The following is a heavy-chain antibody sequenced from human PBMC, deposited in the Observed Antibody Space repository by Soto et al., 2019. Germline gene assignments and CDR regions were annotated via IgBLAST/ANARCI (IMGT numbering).Heavy chain of an antibody. Sequence: QVQLVQSGAEVKKPGASVKVSCKASGYTFTSYSISWVRQAPGQGLEWMGWISAYNGNTNYAQKLQGRVTMTTDTSTSTAYMELRSLRSDDTAVYYCARDSATVTMEVNFDYWGQGTLVTVSS. D-gene: IGHD4-17*01. V-gene: IGHV1-18*01. CDR1: GYTFTSYS. J-gene: IGHJ4*02. CDR2: ISAYNGNT. CDR3: ARDSATVTMEVNFDY.